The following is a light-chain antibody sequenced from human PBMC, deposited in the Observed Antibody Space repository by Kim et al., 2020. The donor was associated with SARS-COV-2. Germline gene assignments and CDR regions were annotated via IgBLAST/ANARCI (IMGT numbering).Light chain of an antibody. Sequence: PGERATLSCRASQSVSSSNLAWYQQKADQAPRLLIYAASRRATDIPDRFSGSGSGTDFTLTISRLEPEDFALYYCQQYGSSPLTFGGGTKVDIK. CDR3: QQYGSSPLT. J-gene: IGKJ4*01. CDR1: QSVSSSN. V-gene: IGKV3-20*01. CDR2: AAS.